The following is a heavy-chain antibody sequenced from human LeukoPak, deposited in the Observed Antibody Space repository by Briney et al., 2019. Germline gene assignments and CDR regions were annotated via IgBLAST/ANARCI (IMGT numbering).Heavy chain of an antibody. V-gene: IGHV4-59*12. Sequence: SETLSLTCTVSGGSISSYYWSWIRQPPGKGLEWIGYIYYSGSTNYNPSLKSRVTISVDTSKNQFSLKLSSVTAADTAVYYCATISGGLNWFDPWGQGTLVTVSS. CDR2: IYYSGST. D-gene: IGHD3/OR15-3a*01. J-gene: IGHJ5*02. CDR1: GGSISSYY. CDR3: ATISGGLNWFDP.